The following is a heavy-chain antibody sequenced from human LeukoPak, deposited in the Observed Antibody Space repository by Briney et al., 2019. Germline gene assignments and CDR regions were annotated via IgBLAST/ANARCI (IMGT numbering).Heavy chain of an antibody. V-gene: IGHV4-39*07. D-gene: IGHD5-18*01. CDR1: GGSISSYY. Sequence: PSETLSLTCTVSGGSISSYYWGWIRQPPGKGLEWIGSIYYSGSTYYNPSLKSRVTISVDTSKNQFSLKLSSVTAADTAVYYCARKLGTRGTAMVTGWFDPWGQGTLVTVSS. J-gene: IGHJ5*02. CDR3: ARKLGTRGTAMVTGWFDP. CDR2: IYYSGST.